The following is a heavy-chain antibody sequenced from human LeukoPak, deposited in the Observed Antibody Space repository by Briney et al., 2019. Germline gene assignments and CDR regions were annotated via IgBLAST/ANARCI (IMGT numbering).Heavy chain of an antibody. J-gene: IGHJ4*02. Sequence: SGTLSLTCTVSGGSISSSSYYWGWIRQPPGKGLEWIGSIYYSGSTYYNPSLKSRVTISVDTSKNQFSLKLSSVTAADTAVYYCARHRQKRYCSSTSCPNHPFDYWGQGTLVTVSS. CDR3: ARHRQKRYCSSTSCPNHPFDY. CDR1: GGSISSSSYY. CDR2: IYYSGST. V-gene: IGHV4-39*01. D-gene: IGHD2-2*01.